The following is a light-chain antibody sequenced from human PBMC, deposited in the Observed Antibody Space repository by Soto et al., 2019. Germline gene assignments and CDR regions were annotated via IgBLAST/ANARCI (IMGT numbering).Light chain of an antibody. J-gene: IGLJ1*01. V-gene: IGLV2-14*01. CDR1: SSDVGGYTY. Sequence: QSALTQPASVSGSPGQSITISCTGTSSDVGGYTYVSWYQQHPGKAPKLMIYEVSERPSGVSDRFSGSKSGNTASLTISGLQAEDEADYYCSSYAGSNNPYVFGTGTKLTVL. CDR3: SSYAGSNNPYV. CDR2: EVS.